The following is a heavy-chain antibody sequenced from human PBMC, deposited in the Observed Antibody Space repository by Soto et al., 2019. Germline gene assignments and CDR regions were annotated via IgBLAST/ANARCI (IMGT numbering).Heavy chain of an antibody. V-gene: IGHV4-4*02. CDR2: IYQSGST. CDR1: GDSISSGNW. Sequence: QVQLQESGPGLVKPSGTLSLTCAVSGDSISSGNWWSWVRQPPGKGLEWIGEIYQSGSTNYNPSLQSRVTISVDKSNNHCSLTLNSVTAADTAVYYCARHCPGYCLSYWGQGTLVTVSS. J-gene: IGHJ4*02. CDR3: ARHCPGYCLSY. D-gene: IGHD2-15*01.